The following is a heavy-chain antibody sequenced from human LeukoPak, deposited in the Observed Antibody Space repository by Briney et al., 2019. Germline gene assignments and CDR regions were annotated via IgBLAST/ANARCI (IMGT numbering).Heavy chain of an antibody. D-gene: IGHD6-13*01. Sequence: SETLSLTCTVSGSSINGHYWSWLRQPPGKGLEWIGYIYSTSSDSVLYNPFLKSRITLSFDTFNNQLSLSLTPVTAADTAIYYCAGLHFAAAEEFDPWGQGTLVTVSS. CDR3: AGLHFAAAEEFDP. CDR1: GSSINGHY. V-gene: IGHV4-59*08. J-gene: IGHJ5*02. CDR2: IYSTSSDSV.